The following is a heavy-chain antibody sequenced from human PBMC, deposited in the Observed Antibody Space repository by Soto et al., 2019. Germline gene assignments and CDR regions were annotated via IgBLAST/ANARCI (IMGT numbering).Heavy chain of an antibody. J-gene: IGHJ4*02. Sequence: GASVKVSCKASGGTFSSYAISWVRQAPGQGLEWMGGIIPIFGTANYAQKFQGRVTITADESTSTAYMELSSLRSEDTAVYYCARVGRRGYYDSSGYYPYYFDYWGQGTLVTVSS. CDR3: ARVGRRGYYDSSGYYPYYFDY. CDR1: GGTFSSYA. D-gene: IGHD3-22*01. CDR2: IIPIFGTA. V-gene: IGHV1-69*13.